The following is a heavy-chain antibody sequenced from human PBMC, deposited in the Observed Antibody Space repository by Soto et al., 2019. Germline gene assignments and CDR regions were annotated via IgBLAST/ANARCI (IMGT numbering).Heavy chain of an antibody. J-gene: IGHJ4*02. CDR1: GFSLSTSGVG. D-gene: IGHD6-13*01. Sequence: SGPTLVNPTQSLTLTSTFSGFSLSTSGVGVGWIRQPPGKALEWLALIYWNDDKRYSPSLKRRLTITKDTSKNQVVPTMTNMVPVDTATQYCAPRHSIAAAGRGFDYWGQGTLVTVSS. V-gene: IGHV2-5*01. CDR3: APRHSIAAAGRGFDY. CDR2: IYWNDDK.